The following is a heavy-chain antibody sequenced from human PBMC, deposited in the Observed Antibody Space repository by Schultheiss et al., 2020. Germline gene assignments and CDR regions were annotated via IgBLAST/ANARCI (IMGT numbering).Heavy chain of an antibody. CDR1: GFTFSSYD. Sequence: GGSLRLSCAASGFTFSSYDMHWVRQATGKGLEWVAVIWYDGSNKYYADSVKGRFTISRDNAKNSLYLQMNSLRAEDTAVYYCARLMVSRGSYYYYGMDVWGKGTTVTVSS. D-gene: IGHD2-8*01. CDR2: IWYDGSNK. CDR3: ARLMVSRGSYYYYGMDV. V-gene: IGHV3-33*08. J-gene: IGHJ6*04.